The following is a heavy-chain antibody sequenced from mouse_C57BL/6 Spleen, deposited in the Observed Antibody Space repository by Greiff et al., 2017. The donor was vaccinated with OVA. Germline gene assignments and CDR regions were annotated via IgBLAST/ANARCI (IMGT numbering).Heavy chain of an antibody. CDR3: TRSRGLLRYFDV. CDR1: GYTFTDYE. Sequence: VQLQHSGAELVRPGASVTLSCKASGYTFTDYEMHWVKQTPVHGLEWIGAIDPETGGTAYNQKFKGKAILTADKSSSTAYMELRSLTSEDSAVYYCTRSRGLLRYFDVWGTGTTVTVSS. D-gene: IGHD2-3*01. J-gene: IGHJ1*03. V-gene: IGHV1-15*01. CDR2: IDPETGGT.